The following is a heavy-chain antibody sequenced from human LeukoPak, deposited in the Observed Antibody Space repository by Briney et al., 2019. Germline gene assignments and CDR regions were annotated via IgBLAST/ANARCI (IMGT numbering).Heavy chain of an antibody. CDR2: INPNSGGT. CDR3: ARAGPFYSGNYLGF. V-gene: IGHV1-2*02. J-gene: IGHJ4*02. D-gene: IGHD1-26*01. Sequence: ASVKVSFKASGYTFTVYYMHWVRQAPGQGLEWMGWINPNSGGTNSAQKFQGRVTMTRDTSISTAYMELSRLTSDDTAVYYCARAGPFYSGNYLGFWGQGTLVTVSS. CDR1: GYTFTVYY.